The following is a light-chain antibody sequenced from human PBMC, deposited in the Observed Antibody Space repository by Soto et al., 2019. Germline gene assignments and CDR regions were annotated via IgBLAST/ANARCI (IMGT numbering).Light chain of an antibody. Sequence: DIQMTRSPSSLSASVGDGVSIACRASQRSSTYLNWYQQKPGHAPKLLIYPASRLQSGVPSRISGSGSGTEFTLTISSLRPEDFATYYCQQSYNNPPTFGQGTRLEI. CDR1: QRSSTY. CDR2: PAS. CDR3: QQSYNNPPT. V-gene: IGKV1-39*01. J-gene: IGKJ5*01.